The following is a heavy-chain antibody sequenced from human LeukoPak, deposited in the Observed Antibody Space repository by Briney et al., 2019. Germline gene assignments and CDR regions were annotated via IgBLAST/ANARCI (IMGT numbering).Heavy chain of an antibody. D-gene: IGHD4-17*01. CDR1: GFTFSTYA. CDR2: ISGSGSST. CDR3: AKQTPPYGDYDY. V-gene: IGHV3-23*01. Sequence: GESLRLSCAASGFTFSTYAMSWVRQAPGKGLEWVSAISGSGSSTYYADSVKGRFTIPRDNSKNTLYLQMNSLRAEDTAVYYCAKQTPPYGDYDYWGQGTLVTVSS. J-gene: IGHJ4*02.